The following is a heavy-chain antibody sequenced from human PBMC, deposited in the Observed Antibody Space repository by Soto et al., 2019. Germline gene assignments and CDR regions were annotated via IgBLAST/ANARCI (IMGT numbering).Heavy chain of an antibody. Sequence: PGVSLILSCSTSGFTFRDCAISWVLQAPGKGLEWVSGISGSGGATYYTDSVEGRFTISKDFSKNTVSLQMTGLRVDDTAVYYCARGRSAFYRYYFDYWGQGDLVTVS. CDR3: ARGRSAFYRYYFDY. CDR2: ISGSGGAT. J-gene: IGHJ4*02. V-gene: IGHV3-23*01. CDR1: GFTFRDCA. D-gene: IGHD3-16*01.